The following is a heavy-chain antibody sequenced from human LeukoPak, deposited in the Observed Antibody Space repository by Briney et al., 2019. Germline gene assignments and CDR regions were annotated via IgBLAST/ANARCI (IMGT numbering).Heavy chain of an antibody. CDR2: INPNSGDT. D-gene: IGHD6-19*01. J-gene: IGHJ4*02. CDR1: GYTFTGYY. V-gene: IGHV1-2*02. CDR3: ARDREYSSGWYVVDY. Sequence: GASVKVSCKASGYTFTGYYMHWVRQAPGQGLEWMGWINPNSGDTNYAQKLQGRVTMTTDTSTSTAYMELRSLRSDDTAVYYCARDREYSSGWYVVDYWGQGTLVTVSS.